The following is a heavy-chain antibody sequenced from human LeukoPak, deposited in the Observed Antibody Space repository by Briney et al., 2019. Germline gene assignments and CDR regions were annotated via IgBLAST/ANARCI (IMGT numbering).Heavy chain of an antibody. CDR2: ISSSSSYI. V-gene: IGHV3-21*01. J-gene: IGHJ3*02. CDR3: ARDRSLHVGRAIRYCSSTSCYGDAFDI. Sequence: TGGSLRLSCAASGFTFSSYSMNWVRQAPGKGLEWVSSISSSSSYIYYADSVKGRFTISRDNAKNSLYLQMNSLRAEDTAVYYCARDRSLHVGRAIRYCSSTSCYGDAFDIWGQGTMVTVSS. D-gene: IGHD2-2*01. CDR1: GFTFSSYS.